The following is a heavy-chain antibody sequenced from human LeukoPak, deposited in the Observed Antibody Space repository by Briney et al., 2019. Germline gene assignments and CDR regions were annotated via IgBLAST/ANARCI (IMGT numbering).Heavy chain of an antibody. D-gene: IGHD1-26*01. V-gene: IGHV3-30*03. J-gene: IGHJ4*02. Sequence: GRSLRLSCAASGFSSSSYDMHWVRQAPGKGLEWVAVISFDGSNKYYADSVKGRFTISRDNSKNTLFLQMNSLRAEDTAVYYCARDLEPASGSLDYWGQGTLVTVSS. CDR2: ISFDGSNK. CDR3: ARDLEPASGSLDY. CDR1: GFSSSSYD.